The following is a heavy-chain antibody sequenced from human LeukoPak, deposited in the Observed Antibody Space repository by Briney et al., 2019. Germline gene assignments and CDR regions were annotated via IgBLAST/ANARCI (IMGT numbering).Heavy chain of an antibody. J-gene: IGHJ4*02. CDR1: GGIFSSYA. CDR2: IIPILGIA. CDR3: ARDPQGYGDGDDY. Sequence: ASVKVSCKASGGIFSSYAISWVRQAPGQGLEWMGRIIPILGIANYAQKFQGRVTITADKSTSTAYMELSSLRSEDTAVYYCARDPQGYGDGDDYWGQGTLVTVSS. D-gene: IGHD4-17*01. V-gene: IGHV1-69*04.